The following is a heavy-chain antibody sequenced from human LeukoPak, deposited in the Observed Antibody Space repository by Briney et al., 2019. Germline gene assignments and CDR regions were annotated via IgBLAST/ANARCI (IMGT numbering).Heavy chain of an antibody. CDR2: ISSSDTTI. CDR1: EFTFTSYE. Sequence: GGSLRLSCAASEFTFTSYELNWVRQAPGKGLEWVSYISSSDTTIHYADSVKGRLTISRDNARNSLYLQMNSLRAEDTAVYYCARILGAAFDIWGQGTMVTVSS. D-gene: IGHD3-16*01. J-gene: IGHJ3*02. CDR3: ARILGAAFDI. V-gene: IGHV3-48*03.